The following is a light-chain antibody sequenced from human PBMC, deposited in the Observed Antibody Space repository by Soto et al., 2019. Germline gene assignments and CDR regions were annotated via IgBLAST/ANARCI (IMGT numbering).Light chain of an antibody. Sequence: EILLTQSPATLSLSPGERATLSCRASQSVNNYLAWYQQRPGQAPRLLIYDASNRATGIPARFSGSGSGTDFTLTISSLEPEDFEVYYCQHRNNRPFSFGPGTKVDIK. V-gene: IGKV3-11*01. CDR2: DAS. CDR3: QHRNNRPFS. J-gene: IGKJ3*01. CDR1: QSVNNY.